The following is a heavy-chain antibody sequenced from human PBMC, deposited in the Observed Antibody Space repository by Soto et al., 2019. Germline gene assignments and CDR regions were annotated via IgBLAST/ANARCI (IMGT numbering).Heavy chain of an antibody. Sequence: SETLSLTCTVSGGSLNSDSYYWGWIRQPPGKGLEWIGSIYYSGSTYYNPSLKSRVTISVDTSKNQFSLKLSSVTAADTAVYYCARLVAAGTDPYYYGMDVWGQGTTVTVSS. CDR3: ARLVAAGTDPYYYGMDV. CDR2: IYYSGST. D-gene: IGHD6-13*01. V-gene: IGHV4-39*01. J-gene: IGHJ6*02. CDR1: GGSLNSDSYY.